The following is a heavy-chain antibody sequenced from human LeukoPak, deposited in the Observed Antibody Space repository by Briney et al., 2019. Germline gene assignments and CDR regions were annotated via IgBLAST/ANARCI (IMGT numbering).Heavy chain of an antibody. Sequence: GGSLRLSCAASGFTFSSYAMHWVRQAPGKGLEYVSAISSNGGSTYYANSVKGRFTISRDNSKNTLYLQMGSLRAEDMAVYYCAKLYGSGTYYTSYFDYWGQGTLVTVSS. V-gene: IGHV3-64*01. D-gene: IGHD3-10*01. J-gene: IGHJ4*02. CDR1: GFTFSSYA. CDR2: ISSNGGST. CDR3: AKLYGSGTYYTSYFDY.